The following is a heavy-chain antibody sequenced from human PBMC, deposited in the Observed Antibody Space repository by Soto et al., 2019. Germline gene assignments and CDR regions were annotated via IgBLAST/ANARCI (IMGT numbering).Heavy chain of an antibody. CDR2: IYYRGTT. D-gene: IGHD1-1*01. CDR3: ARHPTIARFENGLDV. J-gene: IGHJ6*02. V-gene: IGHV4-59*08. CDR1: GGSVSGYY. Sequence: VQLQESGPGLVKPSETLSLTCTVSGGSVSGYYWSWIRQPPGKGLEWIGYIYYRGTTIYSPSLDRRVTLSVDTAKDQVSLKLTSVTPADTAVYYCARHPTIARFENGLDVWGHGTMVTVSS.